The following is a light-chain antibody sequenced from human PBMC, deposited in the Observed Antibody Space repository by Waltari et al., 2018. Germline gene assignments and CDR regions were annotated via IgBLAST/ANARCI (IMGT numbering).Light chain of an antibody. J-gene: IGKJ3*01. CDR1: QAINNY. CDR3: QQYHTLPLS. CDR2: NTN. Sequence: DLQMTQSPSSLSASVGDRVTITCRTSQAINNYLNWYQQKPGKAPNLLIYNTNRLKSGIPSRFSGSGSGPDFTLTISSLQPEDFATYYCQQYHTLPLSFGPGTKLDVK. V-gene: IGKV1-39*01.